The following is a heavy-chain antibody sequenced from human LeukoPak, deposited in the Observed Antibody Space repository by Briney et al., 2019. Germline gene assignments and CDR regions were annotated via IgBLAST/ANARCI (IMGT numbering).Heavy chain of an antibody. CDR1: GGSISSGDYY. J-gene: IGHJ4*02. Sequence: SSETLSLTCTVSGGSISSGDYYWSWIRQPPGKGLEWIGYIYYSGSTYYNPSLKNRVTISVDTSKNQFSLKLSSVTAADTAVYYCARGYQLLYFDYWGQGTLVTVSS. D-gene: IGHD2-2*02. V-gene: IGHV4-30-4*08. CDR2: IYYSGST. CDR3: ARGYQLLYFDY.